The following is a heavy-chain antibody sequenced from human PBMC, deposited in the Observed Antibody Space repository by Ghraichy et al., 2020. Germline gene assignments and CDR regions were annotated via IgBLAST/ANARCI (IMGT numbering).Heavy chain of an antibody. D-gene: IGHD5-24*01. Sequence: GGSLRLSCAASGFTFSNYCMHWVRQAPGKGLEWVSRINRGGTSTYYADSVKGRFTISRDNAKNTLYLQMNSLRADDTAFYYCASVSGYNRFDYWGQGILVIVSS. CDR2: INRGGTST. CDR1: GFTFSNYC. J-gene: IGHJ4*02. V-gene: IGHV3-74*01. CDR3: ASVSGYNRFDY.